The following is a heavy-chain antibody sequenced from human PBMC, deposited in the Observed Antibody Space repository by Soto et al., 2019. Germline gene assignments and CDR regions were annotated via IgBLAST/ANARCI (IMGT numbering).Heavy chain of an antibody. CDR3: AKDEISKTIRGDAFNF. CDR1: GFTFSSDG. D-gene: IGHD1-7*01. Sequence: GSLRLSCAASGFTFSSDGMHWVRQAPGKGLEWVAVISYDGSYQYYVDSVKGRFTISRDNSKNTLYLQMNSLRAEDTAVYYCAKDEISKTIRGDAFNFWGRGTMVTVSS. V-gene: IGHV3-30*18. CDR2: ISYDGSYQ. J-gene: IGHJ3*01.